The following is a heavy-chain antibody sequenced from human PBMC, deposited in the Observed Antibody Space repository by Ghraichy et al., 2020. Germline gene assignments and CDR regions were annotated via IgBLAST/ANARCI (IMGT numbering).Heavy chain of an antibody. J-gene: IGHJ6*02. CDR3: ARVSGNIVVVHLDNYYYYYGMDV. CDR1: GGSISSSNW. D-gene: IGHD2-2*01. V-gene: IGHV4-4*02. Sequence: SETLSLTCAVSGGSISSSNWWSWVRQPPGKGLEWIGEIYHSGSTNYNPSLKSRVTISVDKSKNQFSLKLSSVTAADTAVYYCARVSGNIVVVHLDNYYYYYGMDVWGQGTTVTVSS. CDR2: IYHSGST.